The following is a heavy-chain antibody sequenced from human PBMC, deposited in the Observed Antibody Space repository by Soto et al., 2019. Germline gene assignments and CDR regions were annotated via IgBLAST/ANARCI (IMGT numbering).Heavy chain of an antibody. V-gene: IGHV3-30-3*01. CDR2: IPNTENKK. Sequence: QVQLEESGGGVVQPGTSLRLSCVASGFTFSSYGMHWVRQAPGKGLEWVAVIPNTENKKYYADSVKGRFTISRDNSQNTLFLQMDSLMSEVTAVYYCARTAGGRVRGALDIWGQGTMVTVS. CDR3: ARTAGGRVRGALDI. CDR1: GFTFSSYG. D-gene: IGHD6-13*01. J-gene: IGHJ3*02.